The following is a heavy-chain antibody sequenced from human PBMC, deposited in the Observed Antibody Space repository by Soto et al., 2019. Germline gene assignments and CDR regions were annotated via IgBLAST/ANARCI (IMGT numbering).Heavy chain of an antibody. V-gene: IGHV1-46*01. CDR3: ARGVAEVKLYNEYYYYGLDV. CDR1: GYTFISYY. J-gene: IGHJ6*02. CDR2: MNPSGGNT. Sequence: ASVNASCKAAGYTFISYYMHWVRQAPGQGLQWMGIMNPSGGNTTYAQKFQGRVTMTRNTSISTTYMELSSLRSEDTAVYYCARGVAEVKLYNEYYYYGLDVWGQGTTVTVSS. D-gene: IGHD2-8*01.